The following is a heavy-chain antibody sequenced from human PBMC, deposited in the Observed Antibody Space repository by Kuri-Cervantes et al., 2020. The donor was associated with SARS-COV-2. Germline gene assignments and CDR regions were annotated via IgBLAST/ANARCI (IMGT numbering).Heavy chain of an antibody. D-gene: IGHD3-3*01. CDR2: IYYSGST. J-gene: IGHJ4*02. CDR1: GGSISSYY. CDR3: ARVERFLEWLNIDY. V-gene: IGHV4-59*01. Sequence: SETLSLTCTVSGGSISSYYWSWIRQPPGKGLEWIGYIYYSGSTNYNPSLKSRVTISVDTSKNQFSLKLSSVTAADTAVYYCARVERFLEWLNIDYWGQGTMVTVSS.